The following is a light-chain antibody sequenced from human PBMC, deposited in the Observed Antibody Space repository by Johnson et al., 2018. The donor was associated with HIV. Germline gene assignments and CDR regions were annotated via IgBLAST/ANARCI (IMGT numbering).Light chain of an antibody. CDR2: ESN. Sequence: QSVLTQPPSVSAAPGQRVTISCSGSTSNIGDNYVSWYQHLPVTAPKLLIYESNKRPSGIPDRFSGSKSGTSATLGITGLQTGDEADYYCGTWDNSLSAYVFGTGSKVTVL. J-gene: IGLJ1*01. CDR1: TSNIGDNY. V-gene: IGLV1-51*02. CDR3: GTWDNSLSAYV.